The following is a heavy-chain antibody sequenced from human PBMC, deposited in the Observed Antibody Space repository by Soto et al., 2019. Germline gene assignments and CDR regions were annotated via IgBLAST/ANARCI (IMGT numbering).Heavy chain of an antibody. Sequence: QLQLQESGPGLVKPWETLSLTCTVSYGSISVSNVFWGWVRQPPGKGLEWIGNIDYSGTAYFNPSLGTRVTFPVDTSKNQFSLTLYSVTAADTAVYYCARTTGRHPDFWGQGILVTVSS. D-gene: IGHD4-4*01. CDR3: ARTTGRHPDF. CDR1: YGSISVSNVF. CDR2: IDYSGTA. V-gene: IGHV4-39*01. J-gene: IGHJ4*02.